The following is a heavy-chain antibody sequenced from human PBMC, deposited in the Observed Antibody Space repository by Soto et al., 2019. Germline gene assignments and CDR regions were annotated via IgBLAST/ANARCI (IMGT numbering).Heavy chain of an antibody. V-gene: IGHV3-64D*06. J-gene: IGHJ4*02. D-gene: IGHD5-12*01. CDR3: VKSRGGNNFDFFD. Sequence: GGSPRLSCSSSGFPCRSYAMHWVRQATGKGLEYVSGVRGNGDPPFYADSVKGRFTISRDNSKNTLYLQMSSLSADDTAVYYCVKSRGGNNFDFFDWGQGALVTVSS. CDR2: VRGNGDPP. CDR1: GFPCRSYA.